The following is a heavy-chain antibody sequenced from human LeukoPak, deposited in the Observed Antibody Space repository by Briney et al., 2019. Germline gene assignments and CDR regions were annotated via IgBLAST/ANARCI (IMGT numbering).Heavy chain of an antibody. D-gene: IGHD2-2*01. CDR1: GFTVSSNY. Sequence: SGGSLRLSCAVSGFTVSSNYMSWVRQAPGKGLEWVSVIYSDGSTYYADSVKGRFTISRDNSKNTLYLQMNSLRAEDTAVYYCTRLGGCSSTSRQNNFDYWGQGTLVTVSS. CDR2: IYSDGST. V-gene: IGHV3-66*04. J-gene: IGHJ4*02. CDR3: TRLGGCSSTSRQNNFDY.